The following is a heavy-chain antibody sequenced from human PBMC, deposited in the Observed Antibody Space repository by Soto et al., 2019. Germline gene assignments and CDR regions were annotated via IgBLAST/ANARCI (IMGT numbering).Heavy chain of an antibody. Sequence: GSLRLSCAASEFTFSSYAMSWVRQAPGKGLEWVSTISGSGGRTYYADSVKGRFTISRDNSRNTLHLQMTSLRVEDTALYYCAKTLLSTSWYGLHDYVSQGTLVTVSS. J-gene: IGHJ4*02. CDR2: ISGSGGRT. D-gene: IGHD6-13*01. V-gene: IGHV3-23*01. CDR1: EFTFSSYA. CDR3: AKTLLSTSWYGLHDY.